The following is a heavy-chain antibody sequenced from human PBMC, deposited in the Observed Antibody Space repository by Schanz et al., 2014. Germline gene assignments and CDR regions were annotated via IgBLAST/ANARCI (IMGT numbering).Heavy chain of an antibody. CDR2: ISSGSSYA. CDR1: GFTLSNSD. V-gene: IGHV3-11*05. Sequence: VQLVESGGGLVQPGGSLRLSCAASGFTLSNSDMHWIRQAPGKGLEWVSDISSGSSYANYADSVKGRFTISRDNAKNSLYLQMNSLRAEDTAVYYCARANYRRKINFDYWGRGTLVTVSS. J-gene: IGHJ4*02. D-gene: IGHD3-10*01. CDR3: ARANYRRKINFDY.